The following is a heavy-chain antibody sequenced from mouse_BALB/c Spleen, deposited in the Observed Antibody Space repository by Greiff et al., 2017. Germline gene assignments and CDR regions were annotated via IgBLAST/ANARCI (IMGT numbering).Heavy chain of an antibody. CDR3: ARAYSRYFDV. CDR1: GFTFTDYY. D-gene: IGHD2-10*01. Sequence: VESGGGLVQPGGSLRLSCATSGFTFTDYYMSWVRQPPGKALEWLGFIRNKANGYTTEYSASVKGRFTISRDNSQSILYLQMNTLRAEDSATYYCARAYSRYFDVWGAGTTVTVSS. CDR2: IRNKANGYTT. V-gene: IGHV7-3*02. J-gene: IGHJ1*01.